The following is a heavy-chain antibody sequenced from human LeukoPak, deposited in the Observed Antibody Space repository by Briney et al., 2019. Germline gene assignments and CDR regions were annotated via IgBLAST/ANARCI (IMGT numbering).Heavy chain of an antibody. CDR1: GFTSSDYY. D-gene: IGHD2/OR15-2a*01. V-gene: IGHV3-11*06. J-gene: IGHJ4*02. Sequence: GGSLRLSCAASGFTSSDYYMSWIRQAPGKGLEWISYISHSNDYTNYADSVKGRFTMSRDNAKNSLYLQMNSLRAEDTAVYYCARGNINSVAMFDYWGQGTLVTVSS. CDR3: ARGNINSVAMFDY. CDR2: ISHSNDYT.